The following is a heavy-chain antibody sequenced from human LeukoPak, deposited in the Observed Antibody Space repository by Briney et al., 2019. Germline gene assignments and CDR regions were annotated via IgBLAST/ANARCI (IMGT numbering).Heavy chain of an antibody. CDR1: GYTFTSYD. J-gene: IGHJ4*02. Sequence: ASVKVPCKASGYTFTSYDINWVRQATGQGLEWMGWMNPNSGNTGYAQKFQGRVTITRNTSISTAYMELSSLRSEDTAVYYCARAAYGDYAFDYWGQGTLVTVSS. CDR2: MNPNSGNT. D-gene: IGHD4-17*01. CDR3: ARAAYGDYAFDY. V-gene: IGHV1-8*03.